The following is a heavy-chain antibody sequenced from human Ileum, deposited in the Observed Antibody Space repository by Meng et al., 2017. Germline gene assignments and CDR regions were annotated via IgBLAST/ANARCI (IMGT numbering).Heavy chain of an antibody. CDR2: IYPGGST. J-gene: IGHJ5*02. CDR3: ARDKPHNWFDP. CDR1: GFTVSGNF. Sequence: EVRLVESGGGLVQAGGSLRLSCAASGFTVSGNFLSWVRQAPGKGLEWVSIIYPGGSTYYPDSLKGRFTISRDNSKNTVHLQMNSLRPEDTAVYYCARDKPHNWFDPWGQGTLVTVSS. V-gene: IGHV3-66*02.